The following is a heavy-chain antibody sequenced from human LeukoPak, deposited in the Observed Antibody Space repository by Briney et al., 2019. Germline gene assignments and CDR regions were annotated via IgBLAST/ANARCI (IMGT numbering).Heavy chain of an antibody. Sequence: ASETLSLTCTVSGGSISGYYWSWIRQPPGKGLEWIGYIYYSGSTNYNPSLKSRVTISVDTSKNQFSLKLSSVTAADTAVYYCARRHCSSTSCSYYFDYWGQGTLVTVSS. D-gene: IGHD2-2*01. CDR1: GGSISGYY. CDR2: IYYSGST. V-gene: IGHV4-59*08. J-gene: IGHJ4*02. CDR3: ARRHCSSTSCSYYFDY.